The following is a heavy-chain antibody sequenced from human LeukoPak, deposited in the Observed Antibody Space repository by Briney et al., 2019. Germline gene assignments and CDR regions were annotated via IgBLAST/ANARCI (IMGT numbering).Heavy chain of an antibody. D-gene: IGHD2-2*01. CDR3: ARGSRYCSSTSCYVTDYYYYYGMDV. CDR2: ICNSGST. J-gene: IGHJ6*02. V-gene: IGHV4-31*03. Sequence: SQTLSLTCTVSGGSISSGGYCWSWIRQHPGKGLEWIGYICNSGSTYYNPSLKSRVTISVDTSKNQFSLKLSSVTAADTAVYYCARGSRYCSSTSCYVTDYYYYYGMDVWGQGTTVTVS. CDR1: GGSISSGGYC.